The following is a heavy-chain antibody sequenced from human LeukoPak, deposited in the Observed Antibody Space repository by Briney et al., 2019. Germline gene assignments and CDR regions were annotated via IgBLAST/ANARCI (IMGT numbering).Heavy chain of an antibody. V-gene: IGHV3-7*01. CDR1: GFTFSSYW. J-gene: IGHJ4*02. Sequence: QPGGSLRLSCAASGFTFSSYWMSWVRQAPGKGLEWVANMKYDGSEMYYVDSVKGRFTISRDNAKNSLYLQMSSLRAEDTAVYYCARDIEAAGLFLDYWGQGTLVTVSS. CDR3: ARDIEAAGLFLDY. D-gene: IGHD6-13*01. CDR2: MKYDGSEM.